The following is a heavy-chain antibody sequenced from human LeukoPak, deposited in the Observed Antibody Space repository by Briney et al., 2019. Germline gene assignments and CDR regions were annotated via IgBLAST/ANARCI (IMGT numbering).Heavy chain of an antibody. D-gene: IGHD1-26*01. CDR3: AKDMGIVGARDAFDT. CDR2: ISWDGGST. V-gene: IGHV3-43D*03. CDR1: GFTFDDYA. J-gene: IGHJ3*02. Sequence: GGSLRLSCAASGFTFDDYAMHWVRQAPGKGLEWVSLISWDGGSTYYADSVKGRFTISRDNSKNSLYLQMNSLRAEDTALYYCAKDMGIVGARDAFDTWGQGTMVTVSS.